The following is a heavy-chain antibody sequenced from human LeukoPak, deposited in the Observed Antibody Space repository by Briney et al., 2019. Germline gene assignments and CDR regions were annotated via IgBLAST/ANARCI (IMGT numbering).Heavy chain of an antibody. CDR3: ARVSGHRVVVAGIMDV. CDR2: IYHSGST. V-gene: IGHV4-38-2*02. J-gene: IGHJ6*04. CDR1: GYSISSGYY. D-gene: IGHD6-19*01. Sequence: SETLSLTCTVSGYSISSGYYWGWIRQPPGKGLEWMGTIYHSGSTYYNPSLKSRVTISVDTSKNQFSLKLSSVTAADTAVHYCARVSGHRVVVAGIMDVWGKGTTVTVSS.